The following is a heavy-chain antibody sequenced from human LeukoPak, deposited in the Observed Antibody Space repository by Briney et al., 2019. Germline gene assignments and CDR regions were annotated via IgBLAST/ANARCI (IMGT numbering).Heavy chain of an antibody. V-gene: IGHV3-23*01. CDR3: AKEGYSSSWSYNWFDP. J-gene: IGHJ5*02. D-gene: IGHD6-13*01. CDR2: ISGSGGGT. CDR1: GFTFSSYA. Sequence: GGSLRLSCAASGFTFSSYAMSWVRQAPGKGLEWVSAISGSGGGTYYADSVKGRFTISRDNSKNTLYLQMNSLRAEDTAVYYCAKEGYSSSWSYNWFDPWGQGTLVTVSS.